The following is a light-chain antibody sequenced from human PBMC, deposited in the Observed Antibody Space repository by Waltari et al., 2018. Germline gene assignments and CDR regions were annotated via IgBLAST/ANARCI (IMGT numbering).Light chain of an antibody. CDR3: GSYTTGSRDYV. CDR1: STDICGYNY. CDR2: EVN. J-gene: IGLJ1*01. Sequence: QSALTQPASVSGSPGQSITISCTGTSTDICGYNYVSWYQQYPGKAPKLMIYEVNNRSSEVSIRFSGSKSGNTASLTISGVQAEDDADYYCGSYTTGSRDYVFGTGTNVTVL. V-gene: IGLV2-14*01.